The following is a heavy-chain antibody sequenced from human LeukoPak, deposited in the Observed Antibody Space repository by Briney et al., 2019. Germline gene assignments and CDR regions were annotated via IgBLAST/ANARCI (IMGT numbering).Heavy chain of an antibody. Sequence: GGSLRLSCAASGFTFDDYGMSWGRHAPGKGLEWVGRIMTASEGGRIDYGAFVKGRFTISRDDSKAMLYLQMSGLQSDDTGIYYCTTGLGRTNDDYWGPGTLVTVSS. V-gene: IGHV3-15*01. CDR3: TTGLGRTNDDY. CDR1: GFTFDDYG. CDR2: IMTASEGGRI. J-gene: IGHJ4*02. D-gene: IGHD2-2*01.